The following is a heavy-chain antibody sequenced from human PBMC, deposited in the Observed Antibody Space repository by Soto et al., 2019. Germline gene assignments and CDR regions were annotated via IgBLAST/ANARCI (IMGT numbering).Heavy chain of an antibody. CDR1: GYTFIRYG. CDR2: ISPYNDYT. J-gene: IGHJ6*02. D-gene: IGHD3-16*01. Sequence: QVQLAQSANEVKKPGASVRVSCKAAGYTFIRYGIAWVRQAPGQGLEWMGWISPYNDYTVYAQKFQGRVSMTADTSTRTVYMNLRGLKSAHTAVYYCARGGYYDNSWGKLSHYGLDVWGQGTSVSVSS. V-gene: IGHV1-18*01. CDR3: ARGGYYDNSWGKLSHYGLDV.